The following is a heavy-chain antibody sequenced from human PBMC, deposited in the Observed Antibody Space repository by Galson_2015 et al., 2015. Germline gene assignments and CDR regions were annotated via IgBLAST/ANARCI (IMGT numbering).Heavy chain of an antibody. CDR2: ISAYNGNT. CDR1: GYTFTSYG. J-gene: IGHJ4*02. V-gene: IGHV1-18*04. Sequence: SVKVSCKASGYTFTSYGISWVRQAPGQGLEWMGWISAYNGNTNYAQKLQGRVTITADESTSTAYMELSSLRSEDTAVYYCARGDSSSSHFDYWGQGTLVTVSS. CDR3: ARGDSSSSHFDY. D-gene: IGHD6-6*01.